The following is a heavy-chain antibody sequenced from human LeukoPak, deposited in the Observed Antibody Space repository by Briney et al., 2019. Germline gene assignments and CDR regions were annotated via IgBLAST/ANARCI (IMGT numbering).Heavy chain of an antibody. V-gene: IGHV3-21*01. CDR1: GFTFSSYS. CDR2: ISSSSYI. D-gene: IGHD6-19*01. J-gene: IGHJ4*02. Sequence: GGSLRLSCAASGFTFSSYSMNWVRQAPGKGLEWVSSISSSSYIYSADSVKGRFTISRDNAKNSLYLQMNSLRAEDTAVYYCARGSAVAGQGDYWGQGTLVTVSS. CDR3: ARGSAVAGQGDY.